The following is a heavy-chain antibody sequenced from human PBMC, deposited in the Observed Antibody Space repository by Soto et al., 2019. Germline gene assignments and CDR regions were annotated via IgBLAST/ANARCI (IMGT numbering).Heavy chain of an antibody. CDR2: INHSGST. V-gene: IGHV4-34*01. CDR3: ARAKQGGWFDP. Sequence: ETLSLTCAVYGGSFSGYYWSWIRQPPGKGLEWIGEINHSGSTNYNPSLKSRVTISVDTSKNQFSLKLSSVTAADTAVYYCARAKQGGWFDPWGQGTLVTVSS. CDR1: GGSFSGYY. J-gene: IGHJ5*02. D-gene: IGHD3-16*01.